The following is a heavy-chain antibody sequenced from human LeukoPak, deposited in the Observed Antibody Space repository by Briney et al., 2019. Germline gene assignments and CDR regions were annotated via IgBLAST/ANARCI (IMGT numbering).Heavy chain of an antibody. D-gene: IGHD1-14*01. Sequence: ASVKVSCKVSGYTLTELSMHWVRQAPGKGLEWMGGFDPEDGETIYAQKFQGRVTMTEDTSTDTAYMELSSLRSEDTAVYYCATQPLTESPYYFDYWGQGTLVTVSS. CDR3: ATQPLTESPYYFDY. V-gene: IGHV1-24*01. J-gene: IGHJ4*02. CDR2: FDPEDGET. CDR1: GYTLTELS.